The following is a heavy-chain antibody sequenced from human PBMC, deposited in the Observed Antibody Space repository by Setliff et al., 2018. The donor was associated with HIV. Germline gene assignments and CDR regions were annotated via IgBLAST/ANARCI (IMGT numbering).Heavy chain of an antibody. D-gene: IGHD4-17*01. J-gene: IGHJ4*02. V-gene: IGHV4-39*02. CDR3: ARRDYGGAFDY. Sequence: PSETLSLTCTVSGGSITSSSYYWGWIRQPPGKGLEWIGSVYYSGSTYYNPSLKSRISISVDTSKNHFSLKLSSVTATDTAVYYCARRDYGGAFDYWGQGTLVTVSS. CDR2: VYYSGST. CDR1: GGSITSSSYY.